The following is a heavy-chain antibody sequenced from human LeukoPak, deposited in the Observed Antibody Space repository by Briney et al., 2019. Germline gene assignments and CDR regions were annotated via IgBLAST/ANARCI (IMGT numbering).Heavy chain of an antibody. J-gene: IGHJ5*02. Sequence: GGSLRLSCAASGFTFSSYAMHWVRQAPGKGLEYVSAISSNGGSTYYANSVKGRFTISRDNSKNTLYLQMNSLRSEDTAFYHCARDRCSSTSCYNTPNWFDPWGQGTLVTVSS. D-gene: IGHD2-2*02. V-gene: IGHV3-64*01. CDR2: ISSNGGST. CDR1: GFTFSSYA. CDR3: ARDRCSSTSCYNTPNWFDP.